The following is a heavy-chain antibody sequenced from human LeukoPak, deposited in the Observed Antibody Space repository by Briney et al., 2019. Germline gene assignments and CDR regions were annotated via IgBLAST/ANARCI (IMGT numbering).Heavy chain of an antibody. D-gene: IGHD3-22*01. J-gene: IGHJ3*02. Sequence: PGGSLRLSCAASGFTFNVHAMYWVWQPPERGLGWVSGINWNSDKIGYADSVKGRFTISRDDAKNSLFLQMNSLRAEDTALYYCARASYYYDTTGLGAVDIWGQGTRVTVSS. V-gene: IGHV3-9*01. CDR1: GFTFNVHA. CDR2: INWNSDKI. CDR3: ARASYYYDTTGLGAVDI.